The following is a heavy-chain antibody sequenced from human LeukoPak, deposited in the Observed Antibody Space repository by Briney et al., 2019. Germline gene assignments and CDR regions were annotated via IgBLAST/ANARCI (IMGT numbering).Heavy chain of an antibody. Sequence: SETLSLTCTVSGGSTSSYYWSWIRQPPGKGLEWIGYIYYSGSTNYNPSLKSRVTISVDTSKNQFSLKLSSVTAADTAVYYCARQLVVPAAIDYWGQGTLVTVSS. V-gene: IGHV4-59*08. D-gene: IGHD2-2*01. J-gene: IGHJ4*02. CDR3: ARQLVVPAAIDY. CDR2: IYYSGST. CDR1: GGSTSSYY.